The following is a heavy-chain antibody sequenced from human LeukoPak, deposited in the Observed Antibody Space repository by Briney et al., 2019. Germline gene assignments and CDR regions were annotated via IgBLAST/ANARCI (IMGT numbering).Heavy chain of an antibody. D-gene: IGHD3-22*01. J-gene: IGHJ4*02. Sequence: ASVKVSCKASGYTFTGYYMHWVRQAPGQGLEWMGWINPNSGGTNYAQKFQGRVTMTRDTSISTAYMELSRLRSDDTAVYYCATDTSRYYDSSGLGYWGQGTLVTVSS. CDR1: GYTFTGYY. CDR2: INPNSGGT. CDR3: ATDTSRYYDSSGLGY. V-gene: IGHV1-2*02.